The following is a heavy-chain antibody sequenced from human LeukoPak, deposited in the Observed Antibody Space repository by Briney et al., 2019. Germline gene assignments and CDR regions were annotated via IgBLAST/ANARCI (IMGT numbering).Heavy chain of an antibody. D-gene: IGHD2-15*01. CDR2: INPNSGGA. V-gene: IGHV1-2*02. J-gene: IGHJ4*02. CDR1: GYTFTGYY. CDR3: AKIVVVVAADIIDY. Sequence: ASVKVSCKASGYTFTGYYMHWVRQAPGQGLEWMGWINPNSGGANYAQKFQGRVTMTRDTSISTAYMELSRLRSDDTAVYYCAKIVVVVAADIIDYWGQGTLVTVSS.